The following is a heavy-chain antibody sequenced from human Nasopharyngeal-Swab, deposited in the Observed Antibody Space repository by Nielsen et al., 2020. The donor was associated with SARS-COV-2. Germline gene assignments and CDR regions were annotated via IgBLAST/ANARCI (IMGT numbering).Heavy chain of an antibody. V-gene: IGHV5-51*01. CDR1: GYTFTTYW. CDR3: ARQTPVAATGNAFDI. Sequence: KVSCKGSGYTFTTYWIGWVRQMPGKGLEWMGIIHPGDSDTRYSPSFQGQVTISADKSINTAYLQWSSLKASDTAMYYCARQTPVAATGNAFDIWGQGTIVTVSS. CDR2: IHPGDSDT. D-gene: IGHD6-19*01. J-gene: IGHJ3*02.